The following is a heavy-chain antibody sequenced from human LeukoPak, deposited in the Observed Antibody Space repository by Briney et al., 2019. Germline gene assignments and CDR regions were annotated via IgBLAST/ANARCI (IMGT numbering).Heavy chain of an antibody. D-gene: IGHD3-22*01. V-gene: IGHV1-69*13. Sequence: SVKVSCTASGGTFSSYAISWVRQAPGQGLEWMGGIIPIFGTANYAQKFQGRVTITADESTSTAYMELSSLRSEDTAVYYCARYYYDSSGYYYFDYWGQGTLVTVSS. CDR3: ARYYYDSSGYYYFDY. CDR1: GGTFSSYA. CDR2: IIPIFGTA. J-gene: IGHJ4*02.